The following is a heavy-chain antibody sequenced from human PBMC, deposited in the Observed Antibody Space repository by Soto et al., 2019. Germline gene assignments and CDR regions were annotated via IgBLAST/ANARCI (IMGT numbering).Heavy chain of an antibody. CDR2: ISYDGSNK. CDR3: AKDRGGLQLISFDY. CDR1: GFTFSSYG. V-gene: IGHV3-30*18. D-gene: IGHD5-12*01. Sequence: QVQLVESGGGVVQPGRSLRLSCAASGFTFSSYGMHWVRQAPGKGLEWVAVISYDGSNKYYADSVKGRFTISRDNSKNTLYLQMNSLRAEDTGVYYCAKDRGGLQLISFDYWGQGTLVTVSS. J-gene: IGHJ4*02.